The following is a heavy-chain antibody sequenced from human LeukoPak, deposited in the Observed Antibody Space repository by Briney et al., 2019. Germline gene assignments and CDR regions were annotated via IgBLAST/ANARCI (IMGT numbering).Heavy chain of an antibody. CDR3: AKDDVVVPAAIPFDY. Sequence: PGGSLRLSCAASGFTFSSYAMSWVRQAPGKGLEWVSAISGSGDNTYYADSVKGRFTISRDNSKNTLFLHMNTLRAEDTAIYYCAKDDVVVPAAIPFDYWGQGTLVTVSS. CDR1: GFTFSSYA. V-gene: IGHV3-23*01. J-gene: IGHJ4*02. CDR2: ISGSGDNT. D-gene: IGHD2-2*02.